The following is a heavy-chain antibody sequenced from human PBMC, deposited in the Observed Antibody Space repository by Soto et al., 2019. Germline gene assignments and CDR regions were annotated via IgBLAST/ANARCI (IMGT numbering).Heavy chain of an antibody. CDR1: GFTFSSYS. D-gene: IGHD3-16*01. J-gene: IGHJ6*02. CDR3: SRQRFGAAADHYYYYYGMDV. Sequence: GGSLRLSCAASGFTFSSYSMNWVRQAPGKGLEWVSSISSSSSTIYYADSVKGRFTIARDNAKNSQYLQMNSLRDEDTAVYDCSRQRFGAAADHYYYYYGMDVWGQGTTVTVSS. CDR2: ISSSSSTI. V-gene: IGHV3-48*02.